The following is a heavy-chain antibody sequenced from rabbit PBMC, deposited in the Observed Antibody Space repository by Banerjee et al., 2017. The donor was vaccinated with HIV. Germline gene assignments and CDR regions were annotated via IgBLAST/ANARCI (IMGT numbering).Heavy chain of an antibody. CDR2: IYTGSSGST. V-gene: IGHV1S45*01. CDR3: ARERYDNYGDYDV. CDR1: GFSFSSSYY. D-gene: IGHD2-1*01. J-gene: IGHJ4*01. Sequence: QEQLVESGGGLVQPEGSLTLTCTASGFSFSSSYYMCWVRQAPGKGLEWIACIYTGSSGSTYYASWAKGRFTISKTSSTTVTLQMTSLTAADTATYFCARERYDNYGDYDVWGPGTLVTVS.